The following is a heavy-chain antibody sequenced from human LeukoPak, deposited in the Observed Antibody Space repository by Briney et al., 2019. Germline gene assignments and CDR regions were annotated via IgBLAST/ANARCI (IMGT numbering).Heavy chain of an antibody. V-gene: IGHV1-2*02. Sequence: ASVKVSCKASGYTFTGYYMHWVRQAPGQGLEWMGWINPNSGGTNYAQKFQGRVTMTRDTSISTAYMELSRLRSDNTAVYYCARAGRGYSYGYSDYWGQGTLVTVSS. D-gene: IGHD5-18*01. CDR3: ARAGRGYSYGYSDY. J-gene: IGHJ4*02. CDR1: GYTFTGYY. CDR2: INPNSGGT.